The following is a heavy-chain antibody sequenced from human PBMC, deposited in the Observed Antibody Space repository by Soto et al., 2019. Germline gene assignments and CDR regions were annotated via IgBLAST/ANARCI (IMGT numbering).Heavy chain of an antibody. CDR3: AKDFSYALLDQPGRDYGYYGMDV. CDR1: GFTSSTYG. J-gene: IGHJ6*02. Sequence: LRLSCAASGFTSSTYGMHWVRQAPGKGLEWMAAISYDGSNTYYANSVKGRFTISRDNAKNTLYLQMKGLRAEDTAVYYCAKDFSYALLDQPGRDYGYYGMDVWGQGTTVTVSS. V-gene: IGHV3-30*18. CDR2: ISYDGSNT. D-gene: IGHD3-16*01.